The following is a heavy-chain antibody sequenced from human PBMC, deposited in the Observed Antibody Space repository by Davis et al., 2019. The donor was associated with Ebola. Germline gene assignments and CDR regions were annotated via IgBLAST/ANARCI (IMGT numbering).Heavy chain of an antibody. CDR1: GITVSASD. V-gene: IGHV3-53*01. CDR2: ITTGGGT. CDR3: ARGGAVAPD. D-gene: IGHD4-23*01. J-gene: IGHJ4*02. Sequence: GGSLRLSCAASGITVSASDMSWVRQAPGEGLEWVSIITTGGGTSYADSVKGRFTISRDNAKNSLYLQMNSLRVEDTAVYFCARGGAVAPDWGPGTLVTVSS.